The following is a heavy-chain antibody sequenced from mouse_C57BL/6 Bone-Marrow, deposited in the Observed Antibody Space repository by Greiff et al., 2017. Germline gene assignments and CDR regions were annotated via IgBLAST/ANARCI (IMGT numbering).Heavy chain of an antibody. J-gene: IGHJ3*01. D-gene: IGHD4-1*01. Sequence: QVQLQQPGAELVKPGASVKLSCKASGYTFTSYWMHWVKQRPGQGLEWIGMIHPNSGSTNYNAKFKSKATLTVDKSSSTAYMQLSSLTSEDSAVYYCARGLLGRAYWGQGTLVTVAA. CDR2: IHPNSGST. CDR3: ARGLLGRAY. V-gene: IGHV1-64*01. CDR1: GYTFTSYW.